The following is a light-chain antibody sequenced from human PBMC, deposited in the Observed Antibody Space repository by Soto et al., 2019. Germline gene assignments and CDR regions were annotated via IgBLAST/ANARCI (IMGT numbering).Light chain of an antibody. CDR2: SDS. CDR1: TSNIGSNI. J-gene: IGLJ3*02. V-gene: IGLV1-44*01. Sequence: QSVLTQPPSASGTPGQRVTISCSGSTSNIGSNIVDWYQPLPGTAPKLLIFSDSQRPSGVPDRFSGSRSGTSASLAISGLQSEDEADYYCAAWDASLDGWVFGGGTQLTVL. CDR3: AAWDASLDGWV.